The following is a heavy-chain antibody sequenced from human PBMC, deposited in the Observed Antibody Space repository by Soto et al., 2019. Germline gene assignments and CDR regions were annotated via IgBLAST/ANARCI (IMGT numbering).Heavy chain of an antibody. Sequence: QVQLVESGGGVVQPGGSLRLSCAASGFTFSNYGLDWVRQAPGKGLEWVAVIWSDGTNEYYADSVKGRFTISRDNSKNTRYLEMNSLRAEDTAVYYCARDHSGGGSISEDGYFDLWGRGTLVTVSS. J-gene: IGHJ2*01. CDR3: ARDHSGGGSISEDGYFDL. CDR1: GFTFSNYG. V-gene: IGHV3-33*01. CDR2: IWSDGTNE. D-gene: IGHD3-16*01.